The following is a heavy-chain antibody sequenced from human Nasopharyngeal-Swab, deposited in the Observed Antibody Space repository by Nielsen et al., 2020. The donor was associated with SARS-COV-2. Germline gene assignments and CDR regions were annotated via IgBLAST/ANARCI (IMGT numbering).Heavy chain of an antibody. CDR2: IIPVVAIV. CDR3: AKEESSYDFWSGYVTNYYYNGMDV. D-gene: IGHD3-3*01. J-gene: IGHJ6*02. V-gene: IGHV1-69*10. Sequence: WVRQAPGQGIEWMGEIIPVVAIVNYAQRFQGRVTITADRSTSTVYMEVSSLRSEDTAVYYCAKEESSYDFWSGYVTNYYYNGMDVWGQGTTVTVSS.